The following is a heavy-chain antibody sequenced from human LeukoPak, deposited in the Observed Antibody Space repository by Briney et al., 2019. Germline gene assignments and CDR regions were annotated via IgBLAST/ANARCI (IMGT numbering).Heavy chain of an antibody. CDR3: ARHGSVAYYDILTGYGARGYFDY. J-gene: IGHJ4*02. Sequence: SETLSLTCTVSGGSISSSSYYWGWIRQPPGKGLEGIGSIYYSGSTYYNPSLKSRVTISVDTSKNQFALKLSSVTAADTAVYYCARHGSVAYYDILTGYGARGYFDYWGQGTLVTVSS. CDR1: GGSISSSSYY. CDR2: IYYSGST. D-gene: IGHD3-9*01. V-gene: IGHV4-39*01.